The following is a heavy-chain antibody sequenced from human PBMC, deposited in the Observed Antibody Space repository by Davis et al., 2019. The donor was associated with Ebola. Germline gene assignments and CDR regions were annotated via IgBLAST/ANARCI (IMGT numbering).Heavy chain of an antibody. J-gene: IGHJ4*02. CDR1: GGSISSSSYY. CDR3: ARHVSSSGWYDFHYFDY. D-gene: IGHD6-19*01. Sequence: PSETLSLTCTVSGGSISSSSYYWGWIRQPPGKGLEWIGSIYYSGSTYYNPSLKSRVTISVDTSKNQFSLKLSSVTAADTAVYYCARHVSSSGWYDFHYFDYWGQGTLVTVSS. CDR2: IYYSGST. V-gene: IGHV4-39*01.